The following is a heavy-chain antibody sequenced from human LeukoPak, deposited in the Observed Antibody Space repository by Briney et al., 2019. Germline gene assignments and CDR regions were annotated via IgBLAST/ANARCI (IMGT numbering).Heavy chain of an antibody. CDR1: GFTFSSYA. V-gene: IGHV3-23*01. CDR3: YSSGFDYYYYMDV. Sequence: PGGSLRLSCAASGFTFSSYAMSWVRQAPGKGLEWVSAISGSGGSTYYADSVKGRFTISRDNSKNTLYLQMNSLRAEDTAVYYCYSSGFDYYYYMDVWGKGTTVTVSS. J-gene: IGHJ6*03. CDR2: ISGSGGST. D-gene: IGHD6-19*01.